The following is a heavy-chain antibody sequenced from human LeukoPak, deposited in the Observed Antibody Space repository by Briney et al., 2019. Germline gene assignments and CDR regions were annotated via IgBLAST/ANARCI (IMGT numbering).Heavy chain of an antibody. J-gene: IGHJ4*02. CDR1: GGSIRSGSFS. CDR3: ARTPMDSSGWYTYFDY. D-gene: IGHD6-19*01. Sequence: SETLSLTCSVSGGSIRSGSFSWGWIRQPPGKGLEWIGNLYNSGSTYYNASLKSRVTISVDTSENHFSLRLTSVTAADTAVYYCARTPMDSSGWYTYFDYWGQGTLVTVSS. CDR2: LYNSGST. V-gene: IGHV4-39*02.